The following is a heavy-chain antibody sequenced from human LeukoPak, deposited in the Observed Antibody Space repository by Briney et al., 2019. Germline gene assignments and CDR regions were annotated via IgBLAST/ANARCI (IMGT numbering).Heavy chain of an antibody. J-gene: IGHJ4*02. CDR2: IIPIFGTA. D-gene: IGHD3-22*01. CDR3: ASPGRLFRSHFDY. Sequence: SVKVSCKASGGTFSSYAISWVRHAPGQGLEWMGGIIPIFGTANYAQKFQGRVTITTDESTSTAYMELSSLRSEDTAVYYCASPGRLFRSHFDYWGQGTLVTVSS. CDR1: GGTFSSYA. V-gene: IGHV1-69*05.